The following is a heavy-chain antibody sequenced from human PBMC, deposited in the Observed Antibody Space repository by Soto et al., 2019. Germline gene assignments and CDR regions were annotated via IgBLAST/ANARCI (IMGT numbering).Heavy chain of an antibody. J-gene: IGHJ5*02. V-gene: IGHV1-2*02. D-gene: IGHD6-6*01. Sequence: ASVKVSCKASGFSFTGYYIHWLRQAPGQGLEWMGWINAHSGGTEYAQKFQGRVTLTRDTSIATAYLTLTSLTSDDTALYYCAKDLTRQLAYWLDPSGQGTQVTVLL. CDR2: INAHSGGT. CDR3: AKDLTRQLAYWLDP. CDR1: GFSFTGYY.